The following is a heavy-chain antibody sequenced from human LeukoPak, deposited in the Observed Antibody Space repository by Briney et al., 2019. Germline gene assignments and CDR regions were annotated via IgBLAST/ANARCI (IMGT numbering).Heavy chain of an antibody. Sequence: GGSLRLSCAASGFIFSFYWMHWVRQAPGKGPMWVSRICPDGTGISYADSVKARFPTSRDNAKNTVYLQMNSLREEDTAVYYCVRDFRSADYWGQGTLVTVTS. V-gene: IGHV3-74*01. CDR3: VRDFRSADY. J-gene: IGHJ4*02. CDR1: GFIFSFYW. CDR2: ICPDGTGI.